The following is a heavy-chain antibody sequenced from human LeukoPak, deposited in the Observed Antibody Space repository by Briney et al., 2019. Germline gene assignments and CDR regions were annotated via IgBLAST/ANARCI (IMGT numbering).Heavy chain of an antibody. J-gene: IGHJ4*02. D-gene: IGHD4-17*01. CDR2: ISYSGNT. CDR3: ARGPDCGDYYF. CDR1: GGSISSSS. V-gene: IGHV4-59*01. Sequence: SETLSLTCTVSGGSISSSSWSWIRQPPGKGLEWIGYISYSGNTNYNPSLKSRVAISLDTSNKQFSLKLSSVTAADTAVYYCARGPDCGDYYFWGQGTLVTVSS.